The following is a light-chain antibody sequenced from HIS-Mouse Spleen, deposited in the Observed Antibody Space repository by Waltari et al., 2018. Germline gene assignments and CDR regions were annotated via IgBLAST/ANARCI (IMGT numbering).Light chain of an antibody. CDR2: DAS. CDR1: QDISNY. Sequence: DIQMTQSPSSLSASVGDRVTITCQASQDISNYLNWYQQKPGKAPKLLIYDASNLKTGVPSRFSGSGSGTDFTFTISILQPEDIATYYCQQYDNLPLYTFGQGTKLEIK. CDR3: QQYDNLPLYT. V-gene: IGKV1-33*01. J-gene: IGKJ2*01.